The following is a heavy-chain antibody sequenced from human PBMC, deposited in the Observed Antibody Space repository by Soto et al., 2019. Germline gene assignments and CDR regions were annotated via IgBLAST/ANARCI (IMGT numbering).Heavy chain of an antibody. Sequence: QVQLQQWGAGLLKPSETLSLTCAVSGGSFSGYYWSWIRQPPGKGLEWIGEINHSGSTNYNPSLKSRVTISVDTSKNQFSLKLSSVTAADTAVYYCARLQLGKIDYWGQGTLVTVSS. V-gene: IGHV4-34*01. CDR1: GGSFSGYY. J-gene: IGHJ4*02. D-gene: IGHD5-18*01. CDR2: INHSGST. CDR3: ARLQLGKIDY.